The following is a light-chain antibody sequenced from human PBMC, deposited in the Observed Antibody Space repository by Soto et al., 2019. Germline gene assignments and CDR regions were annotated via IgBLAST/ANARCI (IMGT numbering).Light chain of an antibody. CDR3: ISYTSINLYV. V-gene: IGLV2-14*03. Sequence: QSSLTQPASLSGSPGQSISISCTGTSSAVGGYEYVSWYQHHAGKAPKLMIYDVSSRPSGVSSRFSGSKSGNTASLTISGLQAEDEADYYCISYTSINLYVLGTGTKVTVL. CDR1: SSAVGGYEY. CDR2: DVS. J-gene: IGLJ1*01.